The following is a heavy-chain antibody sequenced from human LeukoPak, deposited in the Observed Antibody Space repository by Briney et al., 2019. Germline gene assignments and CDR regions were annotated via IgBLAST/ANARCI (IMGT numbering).Heavy chain of an antibody. CDR2: IYSSGST. Sequence: SETLSLTCTVSGGSIRSYYWSWIRQPAGKGLEWIGRIYSSGSTNYNPSLKSRGTMSADMSKNQFSLKLTSVTAADTAMYYCASAAYYYGSGSYSPFDYWGQGTLVTVSS. D-gene: IGHD3-10*01. V-gene: IGHV4-4*07. CDR3: ASAAYYYGSGSYSPFDY. J-gene: IGHJ4*02. CDR1: GGSIRSYY.